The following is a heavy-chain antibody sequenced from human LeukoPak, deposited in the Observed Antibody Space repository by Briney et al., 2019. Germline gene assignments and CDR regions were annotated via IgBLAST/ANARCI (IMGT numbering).Heavy chain of an antibody. Sequence: ASVKVSCKASGYTFTGYYMHWVRQAPGQGLEWMGWINPNSGGTNYAQKFQGRVTMTRDTSISTAYMELSRLRSDDTAVYYCARIYFRNSSGFDYWGQGTLVTVSS. J-gene: IGHJ4*02. D-gene: IGHD6-19*01. CDR3: ARIYFRNSSGFDY. V-gene: IGHV1-2*02. CDR2: INPNSGGT. CDR1: GYTFTGYY.